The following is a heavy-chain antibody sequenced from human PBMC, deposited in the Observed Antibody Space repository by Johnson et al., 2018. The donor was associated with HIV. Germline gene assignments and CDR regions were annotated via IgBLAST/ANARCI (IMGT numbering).Heavy chain of an antibody. D-gene: IGHD2/OR15-2a*01. CDR2: IYSGGSP. CDR3: ARSVSLVRGALDI. CDR1: GFTVSSNY. J-gene: IGHJ3*02. V-gene: IGHV3-53*01. Sequence: EQLVESGGGLIQPGGSLRLSCAASGFTVSSNYMSWVRQAPGKGLEWVSVIYSGGSPYYADSVKGRFTISRDNSKNTLYLQMNSLRVDDTAVYYCARSVSLVRGALDIWGQGTMVTVSS.